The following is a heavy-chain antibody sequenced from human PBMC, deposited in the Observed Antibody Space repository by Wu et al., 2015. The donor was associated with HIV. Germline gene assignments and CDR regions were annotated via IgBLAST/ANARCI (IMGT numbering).Heavy chain of an antibody. CDR3: ARLGGAVAGTDRALLSTT. Sequence: QVQLVQSGTEVKKPGSSVKVSCKVSGGPFSNYPYNWVRQAPGQGLEWMGGIIPIFGKTNYAQKFQGRVTITTEESTSTVYMELSSLRSDDTAVYYCARLGGAVAGTDRALLSTTWGQGTLVTVSS. D-gene: IGHD6-19*01. J-gene: IGHJ4*02. V-gene: IGHV1-69*05. CDR2: IIPIFGKT. CDR1: GGPFSNYP.